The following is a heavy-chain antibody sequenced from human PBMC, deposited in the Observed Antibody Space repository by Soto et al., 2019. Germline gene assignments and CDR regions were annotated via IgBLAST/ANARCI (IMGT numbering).Heavy chain of an antibody. J-gene: IGHJ4*02. CDR1: GFTFSSYA. V-gene: IGHV3-30-3*01. Sequence: HPGGSLRLSCAASGFTFSSYAMHWVRQAPGKGLEWVAVISYDGSNKYYADSVKGRFTISRDNSKNTLYLQMNSLRAEDTAVYYCARDWWDLPHGGYFDYWGQGTLVTVSS. D-gene: IGHD1-26*01. CDR2: ISYDGSNK. CDR3: ARDWWDLPHGGYFDY.